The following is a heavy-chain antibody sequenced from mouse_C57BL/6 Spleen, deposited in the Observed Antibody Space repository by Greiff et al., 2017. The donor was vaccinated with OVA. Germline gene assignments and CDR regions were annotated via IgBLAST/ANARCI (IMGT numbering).Heavy chain of an antibody. Sequence: EVLLVESGGGLVKPGGSLKLSCAASGFTFSSYTMYWVRQTPGKRLEWVGTICGGGGETYYPDKVKGRVTLSGDNAKSTLYLQLSSLRSEDTALYYCARNLNWDSYYFDYWGQGTTLTVSS. CDR2: ICGGGGET. CDR1: GFTFSSYT. CDR3: ARNLNWDSYYFDY. D-gene: IGHD4-1*02. V-gene: IGHV5-9*01. J-gene: IGHJ2*01.